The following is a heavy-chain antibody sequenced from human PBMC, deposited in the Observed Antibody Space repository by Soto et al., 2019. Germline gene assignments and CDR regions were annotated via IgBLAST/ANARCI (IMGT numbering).Heavy chain of an antibody. J-gene: IGHJ2*01. D-gene: IGHD6-19*01. CDR1: GFTFTSYA. CDR2: ISSVSSYI. CDR3: ARDAGDSSGAPDYFNF. V-gene: IGHV3-21*01. Sequence: VQLVESGGGPVKPGVSLRLSCTASGFTFTSYAMNWGRQAPGKGLEWVSSISSVSSYIYYADSVKGRFTISRDNGKNSVYLQLNSLRAEDTAMYYCARDAGDSSGAPDYFNFWGRGTLVTDSS.